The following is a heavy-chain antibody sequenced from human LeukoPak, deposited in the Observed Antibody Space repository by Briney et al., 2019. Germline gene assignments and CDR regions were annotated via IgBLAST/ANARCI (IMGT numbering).Heavy chain of an antibody. D-gene: IGHD3-3*01. J-gene: IGHJ4*02. V-gene: IGHV3-33*06. CDR1: GFTFSSYG. CDR2: IWYDGSNK. CDR3: AKGSRITIFGVVTTNFDY. Sequence: PGRSLRLSCAASGFTFSSYGMHWVRQAPGKGLEWVAVIWYDGSNKYYADSVKGRFTISRDNSKNTLYLQMNSLRAEDTAVYYCAKGSRITIFGVVTTNFDYWGQGTLVTVSS.